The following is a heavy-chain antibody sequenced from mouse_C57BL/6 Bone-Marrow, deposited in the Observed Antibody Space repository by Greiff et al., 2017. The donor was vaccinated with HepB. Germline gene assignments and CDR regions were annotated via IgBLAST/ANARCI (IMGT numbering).Heavy chain of an antibody. J-gene: IGHJ2*01. Sequence: QVQLQHPGAELVKPGASVKLSCKASGYTFTIYWMHWVKQRPGQGLEWIGMIHPNSGSTNYNEKFKSKATLTVDKSSSTAYMQLSSLTSEDSAVYYCTRRGIYDYALYYWGQGTTLTVSS. CDR3: TRRGIYDYALYY. CDR2: IHPNSGST. V-gene: IGHV1-64*01. CDR1: GYTFTIYW. D-gene: IGHD2-4*01.